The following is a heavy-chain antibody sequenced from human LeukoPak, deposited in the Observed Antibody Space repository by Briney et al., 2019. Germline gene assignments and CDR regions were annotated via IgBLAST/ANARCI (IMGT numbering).Heavy chain of an antibody. Sequence: SETLSLTCTVSAGSISSSAYYWGWIRQSPGKGLEWIGRISYSGNTCYNPSLKSRVTISVDTPKNHFSLRLSSVTAADTAVYFCSRLTHSYYSDTSGYYPYYYMDVWGEGTTVTVSS. CDR1: AGSISSSAYY. D-gene: IGHD3-22*01. J-gene: IGHJ6*03. CDR3: SRLTHSYYSDTSGYYPYYYMDV. V-gene: IGHV4-39*02. CDR2: ISYSGNT.